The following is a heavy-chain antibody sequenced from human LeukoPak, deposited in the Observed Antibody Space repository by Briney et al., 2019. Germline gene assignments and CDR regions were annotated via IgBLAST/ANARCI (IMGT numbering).Heavy chain of an antibody. CDR1: GVSISGYN. CDR3: AREAAHTVMVIDYYYYYYMDV. J-gene: IGHJ6*03. Sequence: SVTLSLTCSVSGVSISGYNWRWIRHRPGKGLKGWGDIYFSESTNYNPSLKSRVTISIDTSKNQFSLKLSSVTAADTAVYYCAREAAHTVMVIDYYYYYYMDVWGKGTTVTVSS. CDR2: IYFSEST. V-gene: IGHV4-59*01. D-gene: IGHD5-18*01.